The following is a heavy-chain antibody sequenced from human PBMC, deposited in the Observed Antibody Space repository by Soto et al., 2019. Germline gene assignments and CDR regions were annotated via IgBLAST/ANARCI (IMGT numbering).Heavy chain of an antibody. J-gene: IGHJ4*02. D-gene: IGHD4-4*01. CDR2: ISYDGSNK. CDR1: GFTFSSYA. CDR3: ARDGSNYDPDY. V-gene: IGHV3-30-3*01. Sequence: VQLVESGGGVVQPGRSLRLSCAASGFTFSSYAMHWVRQAPGKGLEWVAVISYDGSNKYYADSVKGRFTISRDNSKNTLYLQMNSLRAEDTAVYYCARDGSNYDPDYWGQGTLVTVSS.